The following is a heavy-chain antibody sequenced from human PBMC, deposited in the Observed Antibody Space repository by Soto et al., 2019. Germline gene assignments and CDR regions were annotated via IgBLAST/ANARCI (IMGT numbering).Heavy chain of an antibody. CDR3: ARQNVQIGPAFFAY. CDR2: IYHTGTI. CDR1: GGSIGSGNFY. J-gene: IGHJ4*02. Sequence: PSETLSLTCSVSGGSIGSGNFYWSWIRQPPGKGLEWLTSIYHTGTIYITPSLRSRLTISSDTSRNQFSLNLTSVTAADTALYFCARQNVQIGPAFFAYWSRGTLVTVSS. D-gene: IGHD3-10*02. V-gene: IGHV4-30-4*01.